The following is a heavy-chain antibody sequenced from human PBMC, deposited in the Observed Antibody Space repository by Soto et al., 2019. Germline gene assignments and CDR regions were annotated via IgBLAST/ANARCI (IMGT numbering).Heavy chain of an antibody. CDR2: TYYRSKWYN. CDR3: ARGRSMYYYDSSGLTKYYFDY. CDR1: GDSFSSNSAA. Sequence: SQTLSLTCAISGDSFSSNSAAWNWIRQSPSRGLEWLGRTYYRSKWYNDYAVSVKSRITINPDTSKNQFSLQLNSVTPEDTAVYYCARGRSMYYYDSSGLTKYYFDYWGQGTLVTVSS. V-gene: IGHV6-1*01. J-gene: IGHJ4*02. D-gene: IGHD3-22*01.